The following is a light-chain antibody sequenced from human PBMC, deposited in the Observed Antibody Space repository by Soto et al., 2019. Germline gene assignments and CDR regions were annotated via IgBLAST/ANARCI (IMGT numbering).Light chain of an antibody. V-gene: IGLV2-14*03. Sequence: QSALTQPASVSGSPGQSITITCTGTRSHIGAYNFVSWYQQHPGEVPKLMLYDVSIRPSGVSNRFSGSKSGNTASLTISGLQAEDEADYYCTSWTTSTTMIFGGGTKVTVL. J-gene: IGLJ2*01. CDR1: RSHIGAYNF. CDR3: TSWTTSTTMI. CDR2: DVS.